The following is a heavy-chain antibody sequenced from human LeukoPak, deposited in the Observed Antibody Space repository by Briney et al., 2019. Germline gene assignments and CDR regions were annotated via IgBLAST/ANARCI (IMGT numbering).Heavy chain of an antibody. CDR3: ARSRQPKYSGSYPGSDY. V-gene: IGHV1-18*01. CDR2: ISAYNGNT. D-gene: IGHD1-26*01. Sequence: ASVKVSCKASGYTFTSYGISWVRQAPGQGLEWMGWISAYNGNTNYAQKLQGRVTMTTDTSTSTAYMELRSLRSHDTAVYYCARSRQPKYSGSYPGSDYWGQGTLVTVSP. J-gene: IGHJ4*02. CDR1: GYTFTSYG.